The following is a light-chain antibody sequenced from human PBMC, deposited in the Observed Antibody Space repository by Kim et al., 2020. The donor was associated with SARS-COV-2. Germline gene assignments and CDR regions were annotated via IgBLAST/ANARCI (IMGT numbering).Light chain of an antibody. J-gene: IGKJ5*01. CDR2: DAS. CDR1: QSVSSY. V-gene: IGKV3-11*01. CDR3: QQRSNPIT. Sequence: SLSPGERATLSCRASQSVSSYLAWYQQKPGQASRLLIYDASNRATGIPARFSGSGSGTDFTLTISSLEPEDFAVYYCQQRSNPITFGQGTRLEIK.